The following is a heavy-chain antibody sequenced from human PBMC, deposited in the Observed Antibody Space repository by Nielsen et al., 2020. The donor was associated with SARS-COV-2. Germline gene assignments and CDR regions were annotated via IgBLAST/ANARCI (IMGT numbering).Heavy chain of an antibody. Sequence: RQAPGKGLEWIGYIYYSGSTYYNPSLKSRVTISVDTSKNQFSLKLSSVTAADTAVYYCARAYASVVTLLPYYKYDMDVWGQGTTVTVSS. D-gene: IGHD4-23*01. J-gene: IGHJ6*02. CDR3: ARAYASVVTLLPYYKYDMDV. CDR2: IYYSGST. V-gene: IGHV4-30-4*01.